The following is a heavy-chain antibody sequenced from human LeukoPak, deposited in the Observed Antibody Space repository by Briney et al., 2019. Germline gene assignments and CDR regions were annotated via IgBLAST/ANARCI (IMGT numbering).Heavy chain of an antibody. D-gene: IGHD3-16*01. Sequence: GGSLRLSCAASGFTFSSYWMSWVRQAPGKGLEWVANIKQDGSEKYYVGSVKGRFTISRDNAKTSLYLQMNSLRAEDTAVYYCARVRVVFGQVDAFDIWGQGTMVTVSS. CDR1: GFTFSSYW. V-gene: IGHV3-7*01. CDR2: IKQDGSEK. J-gene: IGHJ3*02. CDR3: ARVRVVFGQVDAFDI.